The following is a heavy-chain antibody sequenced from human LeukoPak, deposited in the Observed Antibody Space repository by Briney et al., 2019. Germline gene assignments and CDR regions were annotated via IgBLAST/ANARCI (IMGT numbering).Heavy chain of an antibody. Sequence: HPGRSLRLSFAASGSTFSTYWLHWGRPAPGKGLAWVSRISSGGSNTNYADSVKGRFTISRDNAKNTLYLQMDSLTAEDTAVYYCVSRNYGSSPFDYGGQGTLVTVSS. CDR3: VSRNYGSSPFDY. CDR1: GSTFSTYW. CDR2: ISSGGSNT. D-gene: IGHD4-17*01. J-gene: IGHJ4*02. V-gene: IGHV3-74*01.